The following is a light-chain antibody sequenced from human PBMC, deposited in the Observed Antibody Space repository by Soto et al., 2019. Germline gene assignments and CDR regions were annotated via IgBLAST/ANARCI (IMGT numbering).Light chain of an antibody. CDR2: GAS. CDR3: QQYGSSPWT. CDR1: QSVTSSF. Sequence: EIVLTQSPGTLSLSLGERATLSCRASQSVTSSFLAWYQQKPGQAPRLLIHGASSRATGIPDRFSGSGSGTDFTLTISRLEPEDFAVYYCQQYGSSPWTFGQGTKVEIK. V-gene: IGKV3-20*01. J-gene: IGKJ1*01.